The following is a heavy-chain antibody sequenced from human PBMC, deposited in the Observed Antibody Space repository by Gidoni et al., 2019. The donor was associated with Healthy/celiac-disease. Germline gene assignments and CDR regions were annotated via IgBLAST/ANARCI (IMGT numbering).Heavy chain of an antibody. CDR3: ARVAHSYSSDYYYGMDV. CDR1: GYTFTSYG. CDR2: ISAYNGNT. D-gene: IGHD6-25*01. V-gene: IGHV1-18*04. J-gene: IGHJ6*02. Sequence: QVQLVQSGAEVKKPGASVKVSCKASGYTFTSYGISWVRQAPGQGLEWMGWISAYNGNTNYAQKLQGRVTMTTDTFTSTAYMELRSLRSDDTAVYYCARVAHSYSSDYYYGMDVWGQGTTVTVSS.